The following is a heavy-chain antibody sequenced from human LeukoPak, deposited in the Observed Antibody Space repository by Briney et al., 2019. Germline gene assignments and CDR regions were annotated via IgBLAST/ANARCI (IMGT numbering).Heavy chain of an antibody. J-gene: IGHJ5*02. CDR1: GGSISSHY. Sequence: SETPSLTCTVSGGSISSHYWSWIWQPPGKGLEWIGYIYYSGSTNYNPSLKSRVTISVDTSKNQFSLKLSSVTAADTAVYYCARKEGYYDFWSGPNWFDPWGQGTLVTVSS. CDR3: ARKEGYYDFWSGPNWFDP. CDR2: IYYSGST. V-gene: IGHV4-59*11. D-gene: IGHD3-3*01.